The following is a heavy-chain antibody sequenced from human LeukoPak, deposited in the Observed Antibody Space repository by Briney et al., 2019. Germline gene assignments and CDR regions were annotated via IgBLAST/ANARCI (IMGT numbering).Heavy chain of an antibody. CDR3: ARGSDSVGATVAFDV. CDR2: TYYRSKWYN. J-gene: IGHJ3*01. Sequence: SQTLSLTCAISGDSVSSKSAAWNWIRQSPSRGLEWLGRTYYRSKWYNDYAVSVKSRITINPDTSKNQFSLQLNSVTSNARALYYCARGSDSVGATVAFDVWGQGTMVTVSS. D-gene: IGHD1-26*01. V-gene: IGHV6-1*01. CDR1: GDSVSSKSAA.